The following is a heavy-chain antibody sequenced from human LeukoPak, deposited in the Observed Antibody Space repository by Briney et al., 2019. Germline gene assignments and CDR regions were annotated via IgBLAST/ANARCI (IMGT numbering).Heavy chain of an antibody. CDR3: ARLLGGTVFDP. CDR2: IYYSGST. CDR1: GGSISSYY. D-gene: IGHD3-16*01. J-gene: IGHJ5*02. V-gene: IGHV4-59*01. Sequence: SETLSLTCTVSGGSISSYYWSWIRQPPGKGLEWIGYIYYSGSTNYNPSLKSRVTISVDTSKNQFSLKLSSVTAADTAVYYCARLLGGTVFDPWGQGTLVTVSS.